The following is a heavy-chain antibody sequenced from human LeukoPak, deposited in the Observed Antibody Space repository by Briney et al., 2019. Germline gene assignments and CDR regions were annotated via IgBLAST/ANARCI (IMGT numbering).Heavy chain of an antibody. V-gene: IGHV4-39*07. D-gene: IGHD3-16*01. CDR3: ARGIEAGWGNYFDY. CDR2: IYYSGST. Sequence: SETLSLTCTVSGGSISSSSYYWGWIRQPPGKGLEWIGSIYYSGSTYYNPSLKSRVTISVDTSKNQFSLKLSSVTAADTAVYYCARGIEAGWGNYFDYWGQGTLVTVSS. CDR1: GGSISSSSYY. J-gene: IGHJ4*02.